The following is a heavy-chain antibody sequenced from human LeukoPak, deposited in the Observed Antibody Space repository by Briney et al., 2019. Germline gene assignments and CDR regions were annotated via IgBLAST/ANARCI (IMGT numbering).Heavy chain of an antibody. V-gene: IGHV1-69*13. Sequence: ASVKASCKASGGTFSSYAISWVRQAPGQGLEWMGGIIPIFGTANYAQKFQGRVTITADESTSTAYMELSSLRSEDTAVYYCAKYMSXAXRRXXXXYXXVWGKG. D-gene: IGHD6-6*01. J-gene: IGHJ6*03. CDR1: GGTFSSYA. CDR3: AKYMSXAXRRXXXXYXXV. CDR2: IIPIFGTA.